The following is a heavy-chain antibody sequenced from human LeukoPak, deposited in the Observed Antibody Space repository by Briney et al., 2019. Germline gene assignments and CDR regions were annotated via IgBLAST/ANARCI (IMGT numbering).Heavy chain of an antibody. CDR3: AKGEYYYDSSGYVDY. J-gene: IGHJ4*02. V-gene: IGHV3-30*02. Sequence: SGGSLRLSCAASGFTFSSYGMHWVRQAPGKGLEWVAFIRYDGSNKYYADSVKGRFTISRDNSKNTLYLQMNSLRAEDTAVYYCAKGEYYYDSSGYVDYWGQGTLVTVSS. CDR1: GFTFSSYG. CDR2: IRYDGSNK. D-gene: IGHD3-22*01.